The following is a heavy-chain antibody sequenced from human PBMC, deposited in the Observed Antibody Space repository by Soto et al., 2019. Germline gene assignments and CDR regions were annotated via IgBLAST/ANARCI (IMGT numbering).Heavy chain of an antibody. Sequence: RGSVKVCFKASGYPFTSYAMHLVRQAPGQRLEWMGWINAGNGNTKYSQKFQGRVTITRDTSASTAYMELSSLRSEDTAVYYCAAGAVPAAGTAADYYGMDVWGQGTTVTVS. CDR1: GYPFTSYA. CDR3: AAGAVPAAGTAADYYGMDV. J-gene: IGHJ6*02. D-gene: IGHD2-2*01. V-gene: IGHV1-3*01. CDR2: INAGNGNT.